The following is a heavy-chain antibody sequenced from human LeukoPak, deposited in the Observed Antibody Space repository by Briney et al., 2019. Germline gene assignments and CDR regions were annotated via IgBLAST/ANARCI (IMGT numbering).Heavy chain of an antibody. CDR3: ARGLVGDILTGRLDY. J-gene: IGHJ4*02. V-gene: IGHV4-30-2*01. D-gene: IGHD3-9*01. CDR1: GGSISSGGYS. Sequence: SQTLSLTCAVSGGSISSGGYSWSWIRQPPGRGLEWIGYIYHSGSTYYNPSLKSRVTISVDRSKNQFSLKLSSVTAADTAVYYCARGLVGDILTGRLDYWGQGTLVTVSS. CDR2: IYHSGST.